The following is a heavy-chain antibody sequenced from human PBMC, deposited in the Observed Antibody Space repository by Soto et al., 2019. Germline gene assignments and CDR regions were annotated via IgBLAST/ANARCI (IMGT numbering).Heavy chain of an antibody. V-gene: IGHV4-34*01. CDR3: ARHGGYYFDY. J-gene: IGHJ4*02. Sequence: SETLSLTCAVYSVSFSGYYWIWIRQPPGKGLEWIGELYQGLSIIYNPSLESRVTISGDSSKNQFSLKLRSVTAADTAVYYCARHGGYYFDYWGQGTLVTVSS. CDR2: LYQGLSI. D-gene: IGHD3-16*01. CDR1: SVSFSGYY.